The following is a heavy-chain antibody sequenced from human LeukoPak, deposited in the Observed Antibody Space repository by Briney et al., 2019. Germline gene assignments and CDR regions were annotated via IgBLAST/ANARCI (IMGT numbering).Heavy chain of an antibody. Sequence: GASMKISCEGSGYSFTTYWIGWVRQMPAKGLEWMGIIYPGDSDTRYSPSFQGQVTISADKSISTAYLQWSSLKASDTAMYYCARRGGASEWFDPWGQGTLVTVSS. CDR2: IYPGDSDT. CDR3: ARRGGASEWFDP. D-gene: IGHD3-10*01. V-gene: IGHV5-51*01. J-gene: IGHJ5*02. CDR1: GYSFTTYW.